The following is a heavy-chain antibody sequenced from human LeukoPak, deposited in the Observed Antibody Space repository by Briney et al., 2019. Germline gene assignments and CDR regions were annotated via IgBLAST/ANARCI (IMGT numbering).Heavy chain of an antibody. J-gene: IGHJ3*02. CDR1: GGSLSGYY. V-gene: IGHV4-34*01. CDR3: ARHGLVISGDAFDI. CDR2: INRSGST. Sequence: PSETLSLTCGVYGGSLSGYYWSWIRQPPGKGLEWIGEINRSGSTNYNPSLKSRVTMSVDTSKNQFSLKLSSVTAADTAVYYCARHGLVISGDAFDIWGQGTMVTVSS. D-gene: IGHD3/OR15-3a*01.